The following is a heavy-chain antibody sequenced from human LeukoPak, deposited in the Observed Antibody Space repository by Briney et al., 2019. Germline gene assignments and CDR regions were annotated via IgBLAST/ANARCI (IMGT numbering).Heavy chain of an antibody. J-gene: IGHJ6*04. Sequence: GGSLRLSCAASGFTFSSYAMHWVRRAPGKGLEWVAVISYDGSSKYYADSVKGRFTISRDNSKNTLYLQMNSLRAEDTAVYYCARQEQQLVYYYYGMDVWGKGTTVTVSS. V-gene: IGHV3-30*04. CDR1: GFTFSSYA. D-gene: IGHD6-13*01. CDR2: ISYDGSSK. CDR3: ARQEQQLVYYYYGMDV.